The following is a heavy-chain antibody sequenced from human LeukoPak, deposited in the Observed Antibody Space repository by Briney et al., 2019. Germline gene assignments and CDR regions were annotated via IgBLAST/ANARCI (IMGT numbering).Heavy chain of an antibody. Sequence: PGRSVRLSCAASGFTFSSCAMHWVRQAPGKVLEWVAVISYDGSNKYYADSVKGRFTISRDNSKNTLYLQMNSLRAEDTAVYYCGASPHYYYGMDVWGQGTTVTVSS. CDR2: ISYDGSNK. CDR3: GASPHYYYGMDV. V-gene: IGHV3-30-3*01. CDR1: GFTFSSCA. J-gene: IGHJ6*02.